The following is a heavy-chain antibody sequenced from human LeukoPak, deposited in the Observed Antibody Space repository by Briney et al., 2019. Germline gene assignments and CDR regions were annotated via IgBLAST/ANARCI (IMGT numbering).Heavy chain of an antibody. D-gene: IGHD3-16*01. J-gene: IGHJ4*02. CDR3: ARDNDSRDPPHFDY. V-gene: IGHV3-23*01. CDR1: GFTFSSYA. Sequence: GGSLRLSCAASGFTFSSYAMSWVRQAPGKGLEWVSAISGNGGSTCYADSVKGRFTISRDNSKNTLYLQMNSLRAEDTAVYYCARDNDSRDPPHFDYWGQGTLVTVSS. CDR2: ISGNGGST.